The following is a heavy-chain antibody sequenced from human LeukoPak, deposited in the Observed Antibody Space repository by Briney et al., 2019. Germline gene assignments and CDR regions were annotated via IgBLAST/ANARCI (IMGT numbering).Heavy chain of an antibody. V-gene: IGHV4-39*01. D-gene: IGHD3-10*01. CDR3: ARLEYYYQHRFDY. CDR1: GGSISSSSYS. Sequence: SETLSLTCTVSGGSISSSSYSWGWIRQPPGKGLEWIGRIYYSGSTYYNPPLKSRVTISVDTSKNQFSLKLSSVTAADTAVYCCARLEYYYQHRFDYWGQGTLVTVSS. J-gene: IGHJ4*02. CDR2: IYYSGST.